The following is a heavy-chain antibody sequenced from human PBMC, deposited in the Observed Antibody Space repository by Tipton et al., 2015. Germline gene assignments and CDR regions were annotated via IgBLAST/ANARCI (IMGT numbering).Heavy chain of an antibody. V-gene: IGHV3-33*01. CDR1: GFTFSAYA. CDR3: ARDAGYGAYDFIDF. J-gene: IGHJ4*02. Sequence: SLRLSCAASGFTFSAYAMHWVRQAPGKGLEWVAVIWYDGTKRNYADSVKGRFTISKDNSMDTLYLQMSSLRVEDTAVYYCARDAGYGAYDFIDFWGQGTLVTVSS. CDR2: IWYDGTKR. D-gene: IGHD5-12*01.